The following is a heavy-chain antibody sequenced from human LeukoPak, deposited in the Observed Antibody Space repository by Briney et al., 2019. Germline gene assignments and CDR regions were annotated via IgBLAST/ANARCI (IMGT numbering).Heavy chain of an antibody. D-gene: IGHD6-13*01. J-gene: IGHJ4*02. CDR2: ISGNVFYT. V-gene: IGHV3-23*01. CDR3: AKGSRSYSSSWYYFDS. Sequence: GGSLRLSCEASGFTFSSSAMCWVRQAPGKGLEWVSSISGNVFYTYYADSVKGRFTMSRDNSKNTLYLQMNSLRAEDTAVYYCAKGSRSYSSSWYYFDSWGQGTLVTVSS. CDR1: GFTFSSSA.